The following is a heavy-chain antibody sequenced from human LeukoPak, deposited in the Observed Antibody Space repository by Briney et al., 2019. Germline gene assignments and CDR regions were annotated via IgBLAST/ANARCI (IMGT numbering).Heavy chain of an antibody. CDR2: ISWNSGSI. Sequence: QSGRSLRLSCAASGFTFDDYAMHWVRQAPGKGLEWVSGISWNSGSIGYADSVKGRFTISRDNAKNSLYVQMTSLRAEDTAVYYCARVLRYFDWSIGYFDYWGQGTLVTVSS. J-gene: IGHJ4*02. D-gene: IGHD3-9*01. V-gene: IGHV3-9*01. CDR1: GFTFDDYA. CDR3: ARVLRYFDWSIGYFDY.